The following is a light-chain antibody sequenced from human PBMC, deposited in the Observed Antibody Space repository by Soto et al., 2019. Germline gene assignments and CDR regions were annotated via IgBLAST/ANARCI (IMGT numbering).Light chain of an antibody. Sequence: VLTQSPGTLSLSPGERATLSCGASQTLKSYSLAWYQQKAGQAPRLLIHGATTRATDIPPSFTGSGSGTEFTLTISSLQSEDIAVYYCQQYNKWSQTFGQGTKVDIK. CDR3: QQYNKWSQT. V-gene: IGKV3-15*01. CDR1: QTLKSY. J-gene: IGKJ1*01. CDR2: GAT.